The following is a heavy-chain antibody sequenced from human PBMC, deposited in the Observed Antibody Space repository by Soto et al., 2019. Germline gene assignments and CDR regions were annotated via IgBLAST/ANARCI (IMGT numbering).Heavy chain of an antibody. D-gene: IGHD6-19*01. CDR3: ARGVPGIVLAGTGYFQD. CDR2: VSGSGDSK. J-gene: IGHJ1*01. CDR1: GFNFSSYA. V-gene: IGHV3-23*01. Sequence: EVQLLESGGGLVQPGGSLRLSCAASGFNFSSYAMSWVRQAPGKGLEWVSGVSGSGDSKYYADSVKGRFTISRDNSKNTLYLQMNSLGAEDTAVDYCARGVPGIVLAGTGYFQDWGQGTLVTVAS.